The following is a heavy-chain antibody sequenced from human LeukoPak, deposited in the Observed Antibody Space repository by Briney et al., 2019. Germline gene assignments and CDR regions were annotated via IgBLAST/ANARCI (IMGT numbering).Heavy chain of an antibody. V-gene: IGHV4-38-2*01. D-gene: IGHD6-13*01. CDR2: IYHSGRT. CDR3: ARRAGSSWYDY. J-gene: IGHJ4*02. Sequence: SETLSLTCAVSGYSISSGYYWGLIRQPPGKGLEWFGSIYHSGRTYYNPSLKSLVAISIDTFKNQFSLKLSSVTAADTAVDYCARRAGSSWYDYWGQGTLVTVSS. CDR1: GYSISSGYY.